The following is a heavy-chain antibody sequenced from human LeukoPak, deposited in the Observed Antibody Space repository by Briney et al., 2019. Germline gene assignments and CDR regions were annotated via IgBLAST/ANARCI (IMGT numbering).Heavy chain of an antibody. J-gene: IGHJ4*02. CDR1: GGSLRSSGHW. D-gene: IGHD6-19*01. CDR3: ARQSGDQSSAWYFDA. CDR2: IHYSGKV. Sequence: PSETLSLTCTVSGGSLRSSGHWWVWIRQPPGKGLEWIGSIHYSGKVYYNPSLKSRVTTPVDTSTDQFSLRLSSVTAADTAIYYCARQSGDQSSAWYFDAWGQGTLVTVSS. V-gene: IGHV4-39*01.